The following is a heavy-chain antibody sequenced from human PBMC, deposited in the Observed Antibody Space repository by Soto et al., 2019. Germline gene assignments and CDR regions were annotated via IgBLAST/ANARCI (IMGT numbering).Heavy chain of an antibody. CDR3: ARDPSSDYGDYGLNDAFDI. V-gene: IGHV1-69*08. CDR2: IIPILGIA. J-gene: IGHJ3*02. Sequence: QVQLVQSGAEVKKPGSSVKVSCKASGGTFSSYTISWVRQAPGQGLEWMGRIIPILGIANYAQKFQGRVTITADKSTSTAYMELSSLRSEDTAVYYCARDPSSDYGDYGLNDAFDIWGQGTMVTVSS. CDR1: GGTFSSYT. D-gene: IGHD4-17*01.